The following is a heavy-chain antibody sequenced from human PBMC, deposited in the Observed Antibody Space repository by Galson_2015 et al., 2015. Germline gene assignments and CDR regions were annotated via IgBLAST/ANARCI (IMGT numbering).Heavy chain of an antibody. Sequence: SLRLSCAASGFTFSTYSMNWVRQAPGKGLEWVSYISYSSSTIYYADSVKGRFTISRDNAKNSLYLQMNSLRDEDTAVYYCVRVSGWEFDYWGQRTLVTVSS. CDR2: ISYSSSTI. D-gene: IGHD1-26*01. CDR1: GFTFSTYS. J-gene: IGHJ4*02. CDR3: VRVSGWEFDY. V-gene: IGHV3-48*02.